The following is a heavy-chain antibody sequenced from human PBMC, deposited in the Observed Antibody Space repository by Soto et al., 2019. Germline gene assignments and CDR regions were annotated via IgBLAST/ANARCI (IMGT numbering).Heavy chain of an antibody. J-gene: IGHJ4*02. CDR3: AREEYYYGSGASFDY. Sequence: QVQLVQSGAEVKKPGSSVKVSCKASGGTFSSYTISWVRQAPGQGLEWMGRIIPILGIANYAQKFQGRVTITADKSTSTAYMELSSLRSEDTAVYYGAREEYYYGSGASFDYWGQGTLVTVSS. V-gene: IGHV1-69*08. CDR2: IIPILGIA. CDR1: GGTFSSYT. D-gene: IGHD3-10*01.